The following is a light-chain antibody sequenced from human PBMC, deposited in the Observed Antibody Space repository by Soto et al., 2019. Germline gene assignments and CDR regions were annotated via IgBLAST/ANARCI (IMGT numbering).Light chain of an antibody. CDR1: HSVPTNY. V-gene: IGKV3-20*01. J-gene: IGKJ4*01. CDR2: GAS. CDR3: QQFSSYPLT. Sequence: EIVLTQSPGTLSLSPVERVTLSCRSSHSVPTNYLAWYQQKPGQAPRLLIYGASSRATGIPDRFSGGGSGTDFTLTISRLEPEDFAVYYCQQFSSYPLTFGGGTKVDIK.